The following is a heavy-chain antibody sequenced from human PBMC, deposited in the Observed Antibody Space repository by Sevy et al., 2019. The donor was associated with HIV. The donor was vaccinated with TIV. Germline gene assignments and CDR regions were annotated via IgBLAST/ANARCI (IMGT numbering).Heavy chain of an antibody. J-gene: IGHJ4*02. V-gene: IGHV3-20*04. CDR2: ATWNAGTT. CDR3: TRDAPRLYGSTSGFNPGYGFHF. Sequence: GGSLRLSCEGSGFRFGDYDMSWVRHAPGKGLEWVASATWNAGTTRYADSVKGRFTVSRDNAANSLFLEMNSLTADDTAFYYCTRDAPRLYGSTSGFNPGYGFHFWGQGTLVTVSS. D-gene: IGHD5-12*01. CDR1: GFRFGDYD.